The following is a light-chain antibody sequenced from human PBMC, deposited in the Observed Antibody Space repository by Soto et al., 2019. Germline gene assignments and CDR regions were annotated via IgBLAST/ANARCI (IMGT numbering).Light chain of an antibody. CDR2: DAS. CDR1: QGISSV. V-gene: IGKV1D-13*01. J-gene: IGKJ4*01. CDR3: QQFNNYPLT. Sequence: AIQLTQSPSSLSASVGDRVTITCRASQGISSVLAWYQQKPGKAPKLLIYDASSLESGVPSRFSGSGSGTDFTLTISSLQHEDFETYSCQQFNNYPLTLGGGTKVDIK.